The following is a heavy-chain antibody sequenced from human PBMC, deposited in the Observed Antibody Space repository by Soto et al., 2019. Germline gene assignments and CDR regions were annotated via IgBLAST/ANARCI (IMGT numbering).Heavy chain of an antibody. Sequence: ETLSLTCAVYGGSFSGYYWSWIRQPPGKGLEWIGEINHSGSTNYNPSLKSRVTISVDTSKNQFSLKLSSVTAADTAVYYCARLWFGGLLTYYYGMDVWGQGTTVTVSS. CDR2: INHSGST. V-gene: IGHV4-34*01. D-gene: IGHD3-10*01. CDR1: GGSFSGYY. J-gene: IGHJ6*02. CDR3: ARLWFGGLLTYYYGMDV.